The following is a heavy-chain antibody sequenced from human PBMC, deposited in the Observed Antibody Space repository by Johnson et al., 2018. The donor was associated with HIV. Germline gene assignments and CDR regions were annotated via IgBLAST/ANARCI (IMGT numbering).Heavy chain of an antibody. CDR3: ARDRIRSSHAFDI. D-gene: IGHD6-6*01. V-gene: IGHV3-11*04. CDR2: ISSSGSNI. J-gene: IGHJ3*02. CDR1: GFTFSDYY. Sequence: QVQLVESGGGLVKPGGSLRLSCAPSGFTFSDYYMSWMRQAPGQGLEWVSYISSSGSNIYKADSVKGRFTISRDNAKNSLYLQMNSLRAEDTAVYYCARDRIRSSHAFDIWGQGTMVTVSS.